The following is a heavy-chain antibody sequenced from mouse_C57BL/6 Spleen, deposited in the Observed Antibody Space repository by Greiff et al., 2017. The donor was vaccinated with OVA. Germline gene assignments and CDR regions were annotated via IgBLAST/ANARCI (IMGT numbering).Heavy chain of an antibody. J-gene: IGHJ4*01. CDR1: GFTFSDYY. CDR3: ARDYDVGAMDY. D-gene: IGHD2-12*01. Sequence: EVKVVESEGGLVQPGSSMKLSCTASGFTFSDYYMAWVRQVPEKGLEWVANINYDGSSTYYLDSLKSRFIISRDNAKNILYLQMSSLKSEDTATYYCARDYDVGAMDYWGQGTSVTVSS. V-gene: IGHV5-16*01. CDR2: INYDGSST.